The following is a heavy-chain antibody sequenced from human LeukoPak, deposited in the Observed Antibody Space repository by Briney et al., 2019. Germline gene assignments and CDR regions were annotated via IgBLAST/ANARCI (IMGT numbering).Heavy chain of an antibody. CDR1: GFTFSTYI. Sequence: GGSLRLSCAASGFTFSTYIMNWVRQTPGKGLEWVSVISGSGSTTYYTDSVKGRFTISRDNSKNTLYLQMNSLRAEQTAVYYCARRPWRLNKIFDYWGQGTLVTVSS. J-gene: IGHJ4*02. CDR2: ISGSGSTT. V-gene: IGHV3-23*01. D-gene: IGHD3-16*01. CDR3: ARRPWRLNKIFDY.